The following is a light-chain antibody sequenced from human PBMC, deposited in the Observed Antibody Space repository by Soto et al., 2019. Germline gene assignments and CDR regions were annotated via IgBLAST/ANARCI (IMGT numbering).Light chain of an antibody. V-gene: IGKV1-12*01. J-gene: IGKJ3*01. Sequence: DIQMTQSPSTVSASVGDRVTITCRASQRIGTWLAWFQQKPGKPPKLVISAASSLQSGVPSRFSGSGSGTDFTLTISSLQPEDVATYYYQQANSFPLTFGPGTKVVIK. CDR2: AAS. CDR1: QRIGTW. CDR3: QQANSFPLT.